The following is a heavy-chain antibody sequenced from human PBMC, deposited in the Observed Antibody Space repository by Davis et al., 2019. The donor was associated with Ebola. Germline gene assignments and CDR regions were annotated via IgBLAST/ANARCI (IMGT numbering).Heavy chain of an antibody. V-gene: IGHV4-34*01. CDR2: INHSGST. CDR3: ARGDWLYYYGMDV. D-gene: IGHD2-21*01. Sequence: GSLRLSCAVYGGSFSGYYWSWIRQPPGKGLEWIGEINHSGSTNYNPSLKSRVTISVDTSKNQLSLKLSSVTAADTAVYYCARGDWLYYYGMDVWGQGTTVTVSS. CDR1: GGSFSGYY. J-gene: IGHJ6*02.